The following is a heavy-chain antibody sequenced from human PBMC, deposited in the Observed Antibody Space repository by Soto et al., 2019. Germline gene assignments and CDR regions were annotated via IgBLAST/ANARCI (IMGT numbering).Heavy chain of an antibody. CDR3: ARDGYYYDSSGYPQAAFDI. J-gene: IGHJ3*02. CDR1: GYTFTSYG. CDR2: ISAYNGNT. D-gene: IGHD3-22*01. Sequence: ASVKVSCKASGYTFTSYGISWVRQAPGQGLEWMGWISAYNGNTNYAQKLQGRVTMTTDTSTSTAYMELRSLRSDDTAVYYCARDGYYYDSSGYPQAAFDIWGQGKMVTVSS. V-gene: IGHV1-18*01.